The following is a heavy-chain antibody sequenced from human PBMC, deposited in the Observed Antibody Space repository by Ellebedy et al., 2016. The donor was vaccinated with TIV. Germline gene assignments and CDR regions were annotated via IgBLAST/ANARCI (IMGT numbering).Heavy chain of an antibody. V-gene: IGHV1-18*01. Sequence: AASVKVSCKDSGYTFTSYGISWVRQAAGQGLEWKGWNSAYNGNTNYAQKLQGRVTMTTDTSTSTAYMEMRSLRSDDTAVYYCARGIAEYNSSSVVDYWGQGTLVTVSS. CDR1: GYTFTSYG. CDR2: NSAYNGNT. CDR3: ARGIAEYNSSSVVDY. D-gene: IGHD6-6*01. J-gene: IGHJ4*02.